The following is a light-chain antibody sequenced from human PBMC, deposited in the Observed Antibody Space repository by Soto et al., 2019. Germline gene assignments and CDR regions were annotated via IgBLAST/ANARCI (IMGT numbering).Light chain of an antibody. J-gene: IGKJ1*01. V-gene: IGKV1-5*03. Sequence: DIQMTQSPSTLSASVGDRVTITCRASQSISSWLAWYQQKPGKAPKLLIYKASSLGSGVPSRFSGSGSGTEFTLTLSSLQPDDFATYYCQQYNSYWTFGQGTKVEIK. CDR1: QSISSW. CDR3: QQYNSYWT. CDR2: KAS.